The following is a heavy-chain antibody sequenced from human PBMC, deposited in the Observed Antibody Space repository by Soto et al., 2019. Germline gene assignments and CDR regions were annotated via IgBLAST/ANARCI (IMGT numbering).Heavy chain of an antibody. V-gene: IGHV1-18*01. D-gene: IGHD3-10*01. CDR1: VYTFTSYA. CDR3: ARSGPPAWY. Sequence: QVQLVQSGAEVKKPGDSVQVSCKASVYTFTSYAISWVREAPGQGLEWMGWISAYNGNTNYAQKIQGRVTMTTDTSTTTAYIEMSSLRSDDSAGYYCARSGPPAWYWGQGTLVTVSS. J-gene: IGHJ4*02. CDR2: ISAYNGNT.